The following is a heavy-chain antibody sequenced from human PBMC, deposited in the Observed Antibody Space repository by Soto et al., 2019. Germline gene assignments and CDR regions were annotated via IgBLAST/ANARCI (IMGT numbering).Heavy chain of an antibody. CDR1: GFTVSSNY. Sequence: QLVESGGGLIQPGGSLRLSCAASGFTVSSNYMSWIRQAPGKGLEWVSIIYSDGTTYYADSVKGRFTISRDNSKNTLYLQMDSLRADDTAVYYCARDRAPIDTWYFDIWGRGTLVTVSS. V-gene: IGHV3-53*01. CDR2: IYSDGTT. D-gene: IGHD3-9*01. J-gene: IGHJ2*01. CDR3: ARDRAPIDTWYFDI.